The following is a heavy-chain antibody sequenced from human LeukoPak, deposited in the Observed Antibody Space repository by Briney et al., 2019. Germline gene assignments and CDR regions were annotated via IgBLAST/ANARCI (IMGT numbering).Heavy chain of an antibody. Sequence: SETLSPTCTVSGGSISSYSWSWIRQPPGKGLEWIGYIYYSGSTNYNPSLKSRVTISVDTSKNQFSLKLSSVTAADTAVYYCARGKYYYGSGSLTYYGMDVWGKGTTVTVSS. V-gene: IGHV4-59*12. CDR3: ARGKYYYGSGSLTYYGMDV. CDR2: IYYSGST. CDR1: GGSISSYS. J-gene: IGHJ6*04. D-gene: IGHD3-10*01.